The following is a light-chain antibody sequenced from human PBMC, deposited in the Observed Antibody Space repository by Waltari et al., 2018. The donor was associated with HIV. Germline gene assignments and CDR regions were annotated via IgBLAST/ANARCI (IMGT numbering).Light chain of an antibody. V-gene: IGLV1-47*01. J-gene: IGLJ1*01. CDR1: SSNIGHDS. CDR2: KNI. CDR3: VGWDASLSAYV. Sequence: QSVLTQPPSASGTPGQRVTISCSGSSSNIGHDSVYCYQQLPGTTPKLLIYKNIQRPSGVPDRCAGSKSGTSAYLAISGLRSEDEADYYCVGWDASLSAYVFGAGTKVTVL.